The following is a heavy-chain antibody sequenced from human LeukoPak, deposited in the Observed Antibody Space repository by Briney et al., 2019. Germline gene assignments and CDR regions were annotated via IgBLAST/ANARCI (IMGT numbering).Heavy chain of an antibody. Sequence: SVKVSCKASGGTFSNYAISWVRQAPGQGLEWMGGIIPIFGTANYAQKFQGRVTITADESTSTAYMELSSLRSEDTAVYYCARDPSTVVTHHDAFDIWGQGTMVTVSS. CDR3: ARDPSTVVTHHDAFDI. CDR1: GGTFSNYA. D-gene: IGHD4-23*01. CDR2: IIPIFGTA. V-gene: IGHV1-69*13. J-gene: IGHJ3*02.